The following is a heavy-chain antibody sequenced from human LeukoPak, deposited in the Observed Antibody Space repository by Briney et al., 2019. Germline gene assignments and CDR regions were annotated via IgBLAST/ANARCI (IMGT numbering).Heavy chain of an antibody. CDR1: GGSISSYY. J-gene: IGHJ6*02. D-gene: IGHD2-8*01. CDR2: IYYSGST. V-gene: IGHV4-59*01. CDR3: ARASSMDGMDV. Sequence: NSSETLSLTCTVSGGSISSYYWSWIRQPPGKGLEWIGYIYYSGSTNYNPSLKSRVTISVDTSKNQFSLKLSSVTAADTAVYYCARASSMDGMDVWGQGTTVTVSS.